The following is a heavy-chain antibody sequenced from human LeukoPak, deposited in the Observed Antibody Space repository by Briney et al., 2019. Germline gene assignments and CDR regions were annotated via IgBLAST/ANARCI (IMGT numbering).Heavy chain of an antibody. D-gene: IGHD6-13*01. CDR1: GFTFSDYY. CDR2: ISSSGSTI. Sequence: GGSLRLSCAASGFTFSDYYMSWIRQAPGKGLEWVSYISSSGSTIYYADSVKGRFTISRDNAKNSLYLQMNSLRAEDTAVYYCARDAPFYSSSWPSYYYGMDVWGQGTTVTVSS. J-gene: IGHJ6*02. V-gene: IGHV3-11*01. CDR3: ARDAPFYSSSWPSYYYGMDV.